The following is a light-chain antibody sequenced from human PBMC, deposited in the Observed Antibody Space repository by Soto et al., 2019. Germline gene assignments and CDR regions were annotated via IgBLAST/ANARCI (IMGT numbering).Light chain of an antibody. V-gene: IGLV2-11*01. CDR1: SSDVGGYNY. J-gene: IGLJ1*01. CDR2: DVS. Sequence: QPALTQPRSVSGSPGQSVTISCTGASSDVGGYNYVSWYQQHPGKAPKLMIYDVSKRPSGVPDRFSGSKSGNTASLTISGLQTEDEADYYCCSYAGRYTYVFGTGTKLTVL. CDR3: CSYAGRYTYV.